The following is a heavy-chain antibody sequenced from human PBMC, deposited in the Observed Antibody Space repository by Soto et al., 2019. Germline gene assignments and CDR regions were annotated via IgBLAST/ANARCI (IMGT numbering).Heavy chain of an antibody. CDR3: ARHTRNQFDP. CDR2: INPNADKT. Sequence: ASVKVSCKTSGYTFSTYDINWVRQTPGQGLEWMGWINPNADKTGFAQKFQGRVTLTRDTSINTVFMELNNLRSEDTAVYYCARHTRNQFDPWGQGTLVTVSS. CDR1: GYTFSTYD. V-gene: IGHV1-8*01. J-gene: IGHJ5*02.